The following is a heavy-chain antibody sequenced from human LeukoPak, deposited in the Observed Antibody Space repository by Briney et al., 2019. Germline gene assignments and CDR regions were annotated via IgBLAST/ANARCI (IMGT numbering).Heavy chain of an antibody. D-gene: IGHD1-14*01. V-gene: IGHV4-34*01. CDR2: INHSGST. Sequence: SETLSLTCAVYGRSFSGYYWSWIRQPPGKGLEWIGEINHSGSTNYNPSLKSRVTISVDTSKNQFSLKLSSVTAADTAVYYCARAPGRSFDIWGQGTMVTVSS. CDR3: ARAPGRSFDI. J-gene: IGHJ3*02. CDR1: GRSFSGYY.